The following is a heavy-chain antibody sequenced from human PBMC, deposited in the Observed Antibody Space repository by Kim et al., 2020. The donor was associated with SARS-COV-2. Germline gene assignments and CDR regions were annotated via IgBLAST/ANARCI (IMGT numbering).Heavy chain of an antibody. D-gene: IGHD6-19*01. CDR3: ARDDRSGWPGYYHGIDV. CDR2: ILYSGTA. CDR1: GDTLYPYY. J-gene: IGHJ6*04. Sequence: SETLSLTCSVSGDTLYPYYWSWIRHSPSTGLEWIGSILYSGTATYNPSFQGRGVMSLDTSKRQISLQLTAVSPADSATYYCARDDRSGWPGYYHGIDVWGAGTAFTVSS. V-gene: IGHV4-59*01.